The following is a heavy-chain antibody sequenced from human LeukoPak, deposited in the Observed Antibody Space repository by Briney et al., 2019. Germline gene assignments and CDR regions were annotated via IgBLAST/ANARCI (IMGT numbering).Heavy chain of an antibody. J-gene: IGHJ6*02. D-gene: IGHD4-11*01. Sequence: PGGSLRLSCAASGFTFSSHSMNWVRLAPGKGLEWVSSVSSDSSYIYYADSVKGRFTISRDNAKNSLYLQMNSLRDEDTAVYYCARAPHYSNYGPYYYGMDVWGQGTTVTVSS. V-gene: IGHV3-21*01. CDR1: GFTFSSHS. CDR3: ARAPHYSNYGPYYYGMDV. CDR2: VSSDSSYI.